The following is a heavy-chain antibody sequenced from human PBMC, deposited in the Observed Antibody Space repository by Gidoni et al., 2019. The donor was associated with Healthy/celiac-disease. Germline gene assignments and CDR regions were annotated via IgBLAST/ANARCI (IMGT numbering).Heavy chain of an antibody. CDR3: ARVSVVTFASGSYLNWFDP. D-gene: IGHD1-26*01. J-gene: IGHJ5*02. V-gene: IGHV4-39*01. CDR2: IYYSGST. Sequence: QLQLQESGPGLVKPSETLSLTCTVAGGSISSSSYYWGWIRQPPGKGLEWIGSIYYSGSTYYNPSLKSRVTISVDTSKNQFSLKLSSVTAADTAVYYCARVSVVTFASGSYLNWFDPWGQGTLVTVSS. CDR1: GGSISSSSYY.